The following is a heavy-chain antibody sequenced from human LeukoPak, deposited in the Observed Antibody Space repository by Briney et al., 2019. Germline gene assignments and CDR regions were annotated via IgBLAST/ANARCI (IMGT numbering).Heavy chain of an antibody. J-gene: IGHJ4*02. D-gene: IGHD2-2*01. Sequence: PSETLSLTCTVSGGSMTSYYWTWIRQPAGKGLEWIGRIYTSGSANYNPSPRSRVTMSVDTSKNQFSLRLSSVTAADTAVYFCARQVEYCSSASCYYLDYWGQGTLVTVSS. CDR2: IYTSGSA. CDR1: GGSMTSYY. V-gene: IGHV4-4*07. CDR3: ARQVEYCSSASCYYLDY.